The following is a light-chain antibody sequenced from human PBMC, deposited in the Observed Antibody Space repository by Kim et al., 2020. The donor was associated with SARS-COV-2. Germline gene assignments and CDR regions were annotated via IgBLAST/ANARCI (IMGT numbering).Light chain of an antibody. V-gene: IGKV3-11*01. J-gene: IGKJ4*01. Sequence: EIVLTQSPATLSLSPGERATLSCRASQSVSRYLAWYQQKPGQAPRLLIYDASNRATGIPARFSGSGSGTDFTLTISSLEPEDFAVYYCQQRSNWPPLTFGGGTKLEI. CDR3: QQRSNWPPLT. CDR1: QSVSRY. CDR2: DAS.